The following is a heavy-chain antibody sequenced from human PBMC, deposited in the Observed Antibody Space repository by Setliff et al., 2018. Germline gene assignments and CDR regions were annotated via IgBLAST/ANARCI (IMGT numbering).Heavy chain of an antibody. V-gene: IGHV4-4*02. J-gene: IGHJ4*02. CDR1: GDSISSGNW. CDR2: INHSGNT. Sequence: SVTLSLTCAVSGDSISSGNWWSWVRQPPEKGLEWIGEINHSGNTNYNPSLKSRVTIPVDKSTNQFSLTLSSVTAADTAVYYCARLPNYVWGSPVDYWGQGTLVTVSS. D-gene: IGHD3-16*01. CDR3: ARLPNYVWGSPVDY.